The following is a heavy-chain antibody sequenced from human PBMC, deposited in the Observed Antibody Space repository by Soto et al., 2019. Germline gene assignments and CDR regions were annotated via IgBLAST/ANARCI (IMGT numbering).Heavy chain of an antibody. CDR1: EIAFIGGR. Sequence: HPGGSLRLSVVDAEIAFIGGRMSWIHQAPGKGLEWVSAISGSGGSTYYADSVKGRFTISRDNSKNTLYLQMNSLRAEDTAVYYCAKWSLSKYSSSSPGYYYGMDVWGQGTTVTVSS. J-gene: IGHJ6*02. CDR2: ISGSGGST. CDR3: AKWSLSKYSSSSPGYYYGMDV. D-gene: IGHD6-6*01. V-gene: IGHV3-23*01.